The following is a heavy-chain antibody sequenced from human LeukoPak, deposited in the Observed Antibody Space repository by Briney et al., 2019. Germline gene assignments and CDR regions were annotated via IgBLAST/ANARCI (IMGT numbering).Heavy chain of an antibody. J-gene: IGHJ3*02. CDR3: ARHLRFGSSALPRDVFDI. V-gene: IGHV4-39*01. CDR2: MYFSGTT. CDR1: GVPISSRSYY. D-gene: IGHD1-26*01. Sequence: SETLSLTCSVSGVPISSRSYYWGWIRQPPGEGLEWIGSMYFSGTTYYNPSLKSRVTISVHTPENHLSLKLTSVTATDTAVYYCARHLRFGSSALPRDVFDIWGRGTVVSVSS.